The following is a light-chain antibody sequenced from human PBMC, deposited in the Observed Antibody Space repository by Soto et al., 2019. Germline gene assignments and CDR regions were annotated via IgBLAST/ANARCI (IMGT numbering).Light chain of an antibody. CDR2: AAS. V-gene: IGKV1-39*01. CDR3: QQSYSTPPYT. J-gene: IGKJ2*01. Sequence: EIQMTQSPSSLSSSVGDRVTITCRASQYVTNYLNWYQQKPGKPPKLLIFAASYLQSGVPSRFSSSGAGTDFTLPISSLQHEDFATYYCQQSYSTPPYTFGQGTKLDMK. CDR1: QYVTNY.